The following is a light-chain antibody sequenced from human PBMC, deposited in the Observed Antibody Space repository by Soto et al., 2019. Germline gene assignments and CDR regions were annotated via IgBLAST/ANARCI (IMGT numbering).Light chain of an antibody. J-gene: IGKJ1*01. Sequence: DIQMTQSPSSLSASVGDRVTITCRASQSISTYLNWYQQKAGLAPKLVIYAASSLQSGVPSRFSGSGSGTDFTLTISSLQPEDFATYYCQQTYSTPPTFGQGTKVEIK. CDR2: AAS. V-gene: IGKV1-39*01. CDR3: QQTYSTPPT. CDR1: QSISTY.